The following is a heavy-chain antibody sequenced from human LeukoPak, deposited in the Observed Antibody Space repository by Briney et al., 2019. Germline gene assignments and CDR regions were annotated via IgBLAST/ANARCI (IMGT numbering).Heavy chain of an antibody. V-gene: IGHV1-46*01. CDR1: GYTFTSYY. D-gene: IGHD3-22*01. J-gene: IGHJ4*02. CDR2: INPSVGST. Sequence: ASVKVSCKASGYTFTSYYMHWVRQAPGQGLEWMGIINPSVGSTSYAQKFQGRVTMTRDASTSTVYMELSSLRSEDTAVYYCARDLGDYDSSGYYHFDYWGQGTLVTVSS. CDR3: ARDLGDYDSSGYYHFDY.